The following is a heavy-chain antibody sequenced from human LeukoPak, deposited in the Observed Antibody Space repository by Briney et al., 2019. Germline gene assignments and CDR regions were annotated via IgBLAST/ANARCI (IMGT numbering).Heavy chain of an antibody. J-gene: IGHJ4*02. CDR1: RYTFTSYY. CDR3: ARGRGNELDY. V-gene: IGHV1-46*03. CDR2: INPSGGST. D-gene: IGHD1-1*01. Sequence: ASVKVSCKASRYTFTSYYMHWVRKAPGQGLEWMGIINPSGGSTSYAQKFPGRVTMTRDTSTSTVYMELSSLRSEDTAVYYCARGRGNELDYWGQGTLVTVSS.